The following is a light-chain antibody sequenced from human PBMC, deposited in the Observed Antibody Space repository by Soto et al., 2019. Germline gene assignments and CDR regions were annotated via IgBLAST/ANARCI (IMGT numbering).Light chain of an antibody. CDR1: SSNIGAGYV. CDR3: QSYDNNSDYV. Sequence: QSVLTQPPSVSGAPGQRVTISCTGSSSNIGAGYVVHWYQQLPGAAPKLLIFSDNNRPSGVPDRFSGSKSGTSASLAITGLRAEDEAGYYCQSYDNNSDYVFGNGTKVTVL. J-gene: IGLJ1*01. V-gene: IGLV1-40*01. CDR2: SDN.